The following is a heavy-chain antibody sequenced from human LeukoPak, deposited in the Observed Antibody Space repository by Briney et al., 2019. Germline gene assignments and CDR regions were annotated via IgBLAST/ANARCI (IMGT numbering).Heavy chain of an antibody. J-gene: IGHJ4*02. Sequence: ASVKVSCKASGYTSTSYDINWVRQATGQGLEWMGWMNPNSGNTGCAQKFQGRVTMTRNTSISTAYMELSSLRSEDTAVYYCARGLDFQGEANFDYWGQGTLVTVSS. D-gene: IGHD3-16*01. V-gene: IGHV1-8*01. CDR2: MNPNSGNT. CDR3: ARGLDFQGEANFDY. CDR1: GYTSTSYD.